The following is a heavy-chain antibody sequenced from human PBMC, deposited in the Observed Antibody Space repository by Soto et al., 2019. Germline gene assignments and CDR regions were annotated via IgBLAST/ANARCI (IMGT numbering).Heavy chain of an antibody. V-gene: IGHV1-69*02. CDR2: IIPILDLT. Sequence: QVHLVQSGAEVKKPGSSVKVSCKTSGGTFSSYTISWVRQAPGQGLEWMGRIIPILDLTNYAQKFQGRVTITADKFTSTAYMELYSLRSEDTAMYYCARIGYCSSTTCHPAETFDYWGQETLVTVSS. J-gene: IGHJ4*02. CDR3: ARIGYCSSTTCHPAETFDY. CDR1: GGTFSSYT. D-gene: IGHD2-2*01.